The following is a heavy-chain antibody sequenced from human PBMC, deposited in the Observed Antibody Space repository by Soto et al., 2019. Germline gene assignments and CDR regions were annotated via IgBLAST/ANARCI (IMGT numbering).Heavy chain of an antibody. CDR1: GFTFSSYD. CDR3: AKDRRGVMDV. CDR2: VSESVRST. D-gene: IGHD1-26*01. Sequence: EVQLLESGGGLVQPGGSLRLSCAGSGFTFSSYDMSWVRQAPGKGLEWVSAVSESVRSTYYADSVKGPFPISRDNSKNLLSRQMNRLRAEDTAVYYCAKDRRGVMDVWGQGTTVTVSS. J-gene: IGHJ6*01. V-gene: IGHV3-23*01.